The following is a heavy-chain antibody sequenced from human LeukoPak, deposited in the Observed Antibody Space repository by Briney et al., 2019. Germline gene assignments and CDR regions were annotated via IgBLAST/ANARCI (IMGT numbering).Heavy chain of an antibody. CDR1: GGSISSYY. V-gene: IGHV4-59*08. D-gene: IGHD6-19*01. J-gene: IGHJ1*01. CDR3: ARHVGSGWEYFQH. CDR2: IYYGGST. Sequence: PSETLSLTCTVSGGSISSYYWSWIRQPPGKGLERIGYIYYGGSTNYNPSLKSRVTISVDTSKNQFSLKLSSVTAADTAVYYCARHVGSGWEYFQHWGQGTLVTVSS.